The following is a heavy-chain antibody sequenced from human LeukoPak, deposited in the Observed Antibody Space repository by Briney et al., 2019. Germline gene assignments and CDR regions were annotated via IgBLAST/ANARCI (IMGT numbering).Heavy chain of an antibody. CDR2: IYHSGST. Sequence: SETLSLTCTVSGGSISSGGYYWSWIRQPPGKGLEWIGYIYHSGSTYYNPSLKSRVTISVDRSKNQFSLKLSSVTAADTAVCYCARGNPTYCSSTSCYTPVDYWGQGTLVTVSS. J-gene: IGHJ4*02. D-gene: IGHD2-2*02. CDR3: ARGNPTYCSSTSCYTPVDY. V-gene: IGHV4-30-2*01. CDR1: GGSISSGGYY.